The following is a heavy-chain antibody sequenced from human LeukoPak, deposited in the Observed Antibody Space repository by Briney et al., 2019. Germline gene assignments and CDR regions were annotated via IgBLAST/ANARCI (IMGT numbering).Heavy chain of an antibody. V-gene: IGHV3-48*03. CDR1: GFTFSSYE. Sequence: GGSLRLSCAASGFTFSSYEMNWVRQAPGKGLEWVSYISSSGSTIYYADSVKGRFTISRDNAKNSLYLKMNSLRAEDTAVYYCASPAATIVFDYWGQGTLVTVSS. CDR2: ISSSGSTI. D-gene: IGHD5-12*01. J-gene: IGHJ4*02. CDR3: ASPAATIVFDY.